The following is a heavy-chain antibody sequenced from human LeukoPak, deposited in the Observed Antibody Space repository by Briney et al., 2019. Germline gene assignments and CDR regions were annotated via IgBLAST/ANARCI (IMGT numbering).Heavy chain of an antibody. D-gene: IGHD4-17*01. J-gene: IGHJ5*01. CDR2: IYHSGST. CDR3: ARGDGGSSTVTIYWFDS. V-gene: IGHV4-4*02. Sequence: SGTLSLTCAVSGGSISSSNWWSWVRQPPGKGLEWIGEIYHSGSTNYNPSLKSRVTIPVDKSKNQFSLKLSSVTAADTAVYYCARGDGGSSTVTIYWFDSWGQGTLVTVSS. CDR1: GGSISSSNW.